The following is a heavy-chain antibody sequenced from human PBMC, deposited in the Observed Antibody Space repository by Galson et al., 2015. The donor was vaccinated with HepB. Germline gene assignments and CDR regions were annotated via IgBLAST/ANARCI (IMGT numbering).Heavy chain of an antibody. Sequence: CKASGYTFTGYYLHWVRQAPGQGLEWMGRINPNSGGTYYAQKFQGRVTMTRDTSISTAYMELSRLRSDDTAVYYCAREMGIHWFDPWGQGTLVTVSS. J-gene: IGHJ5*02. CDR2: INPNSGGT. CDR3: AREMGIHWFDP. V-gene: IGHV1-2*06. CDR1: GYTFTGYY. D-gene: IGHD6-13*01.